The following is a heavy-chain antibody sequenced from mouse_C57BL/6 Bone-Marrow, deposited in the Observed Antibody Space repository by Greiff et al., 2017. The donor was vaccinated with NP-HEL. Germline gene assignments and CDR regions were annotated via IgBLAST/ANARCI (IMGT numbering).Heavy chain of an antibody. Sequence: EVKVVESGGGLVQPGGSMKLSCAASGFTFSDAWMDWVRQSPEKGLEWVAEIRNKANNHATYYAESVKGRFTISRDDSKSSVYMQMNSLRAEDTGIYYCTGGGSSYGFAYWGQGTLVTVSA. D-gene: IGHD1-1*01. CDR3: TGGGSSYGFAY. CDR1: GFTFSDAW. CDR2: IRNKANNHAT. J-gene: IGHJ3*01. V-gene: IGHV6-6*01.